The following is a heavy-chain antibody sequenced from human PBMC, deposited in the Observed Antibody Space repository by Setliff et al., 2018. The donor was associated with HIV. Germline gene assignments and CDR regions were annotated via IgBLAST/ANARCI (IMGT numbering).Heavy chain of an antibody. J-gene: IGHJ6*03. V-gene: IGHV4-59*01. CDR1: GDSIGTYY. D-gene: IGHD3-10*01. CDR3: ARALSTMVKTDGYYDYYYMDV. Sequence: PSETLSLTCSVSGDSIGTYYWNWIRQTPGKRLEWIGFFYYGGSTDYNPALKNRVAISVDTSRNRVPLKMTSVTAADTAVYYCARALSTMVKTDGYYDYYYMDVWGKGTTVTVSS. CDR2: FYYGGST.